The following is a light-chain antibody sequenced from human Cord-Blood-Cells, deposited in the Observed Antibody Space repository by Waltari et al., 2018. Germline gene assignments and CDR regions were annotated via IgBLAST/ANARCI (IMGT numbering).Light chain of an antibody. CDR2: EDN. V-gene: IGLV6-57*01. J-gene: IGLJ3*02. CDR1: SGSIASNY. Sequence: NFMLTQPHSVSESPGKTVTISCTRSSGSIASNYVQWYQQRPGSSPTTVIYEDNQRPSGVPDRLSGSIDSSSNSAYLTISGLKTEDEADYYCQSYDSSNQVFGGGTKLTVL. CDR3: QSYDSSNQV.